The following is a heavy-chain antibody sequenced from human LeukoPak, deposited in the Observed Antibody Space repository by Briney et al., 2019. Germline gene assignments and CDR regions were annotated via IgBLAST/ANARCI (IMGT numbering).Heavy chain of an antibody. Sequence: PSETLSLTCTVSGGSISSYYWSWIRQPPGKGLEWIGYIYYSGSTNYNPSLKSRVTISVDTSKNQFSLKLSSVTAADTAVYYCARVAAYEVRGDPTQNPFDYWGQGTLVTVSS. J-gene: IGHJ4*02. D-gene: IGHD3-10*01. CDR1: GGSISSYY. V-gene: IGHV4-59*01. CDR2: IYYSGST. CDR3: ARVAAYEVRGDPTQNPFDY.